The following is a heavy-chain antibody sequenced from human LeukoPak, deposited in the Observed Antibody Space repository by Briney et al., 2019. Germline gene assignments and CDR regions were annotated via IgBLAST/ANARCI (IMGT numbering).Heavy chain of an antibody. CDR2: INTDGSST. CDR3: AKSSGPDAFDI. V-gene: IGHV3-74*01. D-gene: IGHD6-19*01. CDR1: GFTFSSYW. J-gene: IGHJ3*02. Sequence: QPGGSLRLSCAASGFTFSSYWMHWVRQAPGKGLVWVSRINTDGSSTSYADSVKGRFTISRDNAKNTLYLQMNSLRAEDTAVYYCAKSSGPDAFDIWGQGTMVTVSS.